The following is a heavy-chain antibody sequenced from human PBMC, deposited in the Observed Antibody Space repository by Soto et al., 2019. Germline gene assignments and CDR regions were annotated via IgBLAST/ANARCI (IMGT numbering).Heavy chain of an antibody. Sequence: SETLSLTCTVSGGSISSYYWSWIRQPPGKGLEWIGYIYYSGSTNYNPSLKSRVTISVDTSKNQFSLKLSSVTAADTAVYYCARLGYGCSWYNYYMDVSGKGTTVTVSS. D-gene: IGHD6-13*01. J-gene: IGHJ6*03. CDR3: ARLGYGCSWYNYYMDV. V-gene: IGHV4-59*08. CDR1: GGSISSYY. CDR2: IYYSGST.